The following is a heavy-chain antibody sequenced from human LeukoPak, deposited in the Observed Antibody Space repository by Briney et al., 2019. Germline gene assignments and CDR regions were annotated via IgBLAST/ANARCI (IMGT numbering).Heavy chain of an antibody. CDR1: GYTFTSYY. CDR3: AREEGITGTTDYYYYMDV. V-gene: IGHV1-46*01. J-gene: IGHJ6*03. D-gene: IGHD1-7*01. Sequence: ASVKVSCEASGYTFTSYYMHWVRQAPGQGLEWMGIINPSGGSTSYAQKFQGRVTMTRDTSTSTVYMELSSLRSEDTAVYYCAREEGITGTTDYYYYMDVWGKGTTVTVSS. CDR2: INPSGGST.